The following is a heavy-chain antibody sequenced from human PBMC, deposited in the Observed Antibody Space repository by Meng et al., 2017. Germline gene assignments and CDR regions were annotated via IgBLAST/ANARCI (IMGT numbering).Heavy chain of an antibody. Sequence: VQVVGSGGGVVRPGGSLRLSCAASGFTFDDYGMSWVRQAPGKGLEWVSGINWNGGSTGYADSVKGRFTISRDNAKNSLYLQMNSLRAEDTALYYCARGDSSGYYGWFDPWGQGTLVTVSS. J-gene: IGHJ5*02. CDR1: GFTFDDYG. V-gene: IGHV3-20*04. CDR3: ARGDSSGYYGWFDP. CDR2: INWNGGST. D-gene: IGHD3-22*01.